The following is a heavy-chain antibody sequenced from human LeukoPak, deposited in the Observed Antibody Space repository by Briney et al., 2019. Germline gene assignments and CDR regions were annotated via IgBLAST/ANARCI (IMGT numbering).Heavy chain of an antibody. CDR3: ARDIRDDFWGGYYERRWFDP. J-gene: IGHJ5*02. Sequence: SETLSLTCAVSGYSISSGYYWGWIRQPPGKGLEWIGSIYHSGSTYYNPSLKSRVTISVDTSKNQFSLKLSSVTAADTAVYYCARDIRDDFWGGYYERRWFDPWGQGTLVTVSS. V-gene: IGHV4-38-2*02. CDR2: IYHSGST. CDR1: GYSISSGYY. D-gene: IGHD3-3*01.